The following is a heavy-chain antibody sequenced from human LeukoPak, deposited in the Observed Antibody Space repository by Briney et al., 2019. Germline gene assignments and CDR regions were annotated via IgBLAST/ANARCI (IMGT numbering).Heavy chain of an antibody. V-gene: IGHV4-61*01. CDR1: GGSVSSGSYY. Sequence: SETLSLICTVSGGSVSSGSYYWSWIRQPPGKGLEWIGYIYYSGSTNYNPSLKSRVTISVDTSKNQFSLKLSSVTAADTAVYYCASRDNGSGVVPDYWGQGTLVTVSS. CDR2: IYYSGST. J-gene: IGHJ4*02. CDR3: ASRDNGSGVVPDY. D-gene: IGHD3-10*01.